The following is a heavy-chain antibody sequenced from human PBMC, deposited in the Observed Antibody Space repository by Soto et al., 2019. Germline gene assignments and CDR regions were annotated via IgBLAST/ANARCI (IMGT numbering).Heavy chain of an antibody. Sequence: QVQLVQSGAEVRKPGASVTVSCKASGYTFTNYAIHWVRQAPGQRLEWLGWINPGNDNTKYSQKFQGRVTFTRDTSASTAYMDLSSLRFEDTALYFCARDKITPGGHFYQCGIDVWGQGTTVTVAS. J-gene: IGHJ6*02. V-gene: IGHV1-3*01. CDR2: INPGNDNT. D-gene: IGHD3-16*01. CDR1: GYTFTNYA. CDR3: ARDKITPGGHFYQCGIDV.